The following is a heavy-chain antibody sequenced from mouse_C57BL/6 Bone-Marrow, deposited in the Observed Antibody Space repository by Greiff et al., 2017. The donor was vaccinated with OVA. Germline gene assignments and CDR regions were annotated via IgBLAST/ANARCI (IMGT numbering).Heavy chain of an antibody. J-gene: IGHJ2*01. Sequence: DVQLVESGGGLVKPGGSLKLSCAASGFTFSSYAMSWVRQTPEKRLEWVATISDGGSYTYYPDNVKGRFTISRDNAKNNLYLQMSHLKSEDTAMYYCARDGLWGVHYYFDYWGQGTTLTVSS. CDR2: ISDGGSYT. CDR1: GFTFSSYA. CDR3: ARDGLWGVHYYFDY. V-gene: IGHV5-4*01.